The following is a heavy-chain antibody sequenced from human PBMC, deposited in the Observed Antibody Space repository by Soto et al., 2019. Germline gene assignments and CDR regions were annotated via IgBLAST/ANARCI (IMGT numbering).Heavy chain of an antibody. CDR2: ISGSGAGT. J-gene: IGHJ4*02. Sequence: GGSLRLSCAASGFTFSSYAMSWVRQAPGKGLEWVSAISGSGAGTYYADSMKGRFTISRDNSKNTLYLQMNSLRAEDTAVYYCAKDRSPYRSSSNFDYWGQGTLVTVSS. CDR3: AKDRSPYRSSSNFDY. CDR1: GFTFSSYA. D-gene: IGHD6-6*01. V-gene: IGHV3-23*01.